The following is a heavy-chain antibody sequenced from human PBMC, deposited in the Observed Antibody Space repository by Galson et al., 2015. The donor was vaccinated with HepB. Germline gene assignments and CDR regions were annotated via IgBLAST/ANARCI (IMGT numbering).Heavy chain of an antibody. D-gene: IGHD3-3*01. J-gene: IGHJ6*02. Sequence: SLRLSCAASGFTFSSYAMSWVRQAPGKGLEWVSAISGSGGSTYYADSVKGRFTISRDNSKNTLYLQMNSLRAEDTAVYYCARDLSDRGYDFWSGYYTGEQYGMDVWGQGTTVTVSS. CDR2: ISGSGGST. CDR3: ARDLSDRGYDFWSGYYTGEQYGMDV. V-gene: IGHV3-23*01. CDR1: GFTFSSYA.